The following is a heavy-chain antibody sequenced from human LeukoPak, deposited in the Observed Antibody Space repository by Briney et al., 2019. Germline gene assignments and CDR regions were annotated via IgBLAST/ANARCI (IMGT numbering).Heavy chain of an antibody. CDR2: IYTSGST. CDR3: ARVLGGTFDY. D-gene: IGHD4/OR15-4a*01. CDR1: GYSISSGYY. Sequence: SETLSLTCAVSGYSISSGYYWGWIRQPAGKGLEWIGRIYTSGSTNYNPSLKSRVTISVDTSKNQFSLKLSSVTAADTAVYYCARVLGGTFDYWGQGTLVTVSS. J-gene: IGHJ4*02. V-gene: IGHV4-38-2*01.